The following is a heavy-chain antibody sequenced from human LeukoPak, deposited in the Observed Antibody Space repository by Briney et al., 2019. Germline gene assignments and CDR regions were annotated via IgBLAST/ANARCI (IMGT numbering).Heavy chain of an antibody. V-gene: IGHV3-33*01. D-gene: IGHD3-16*01. CDR3: ARDSAWARLGY. Sequence: PGGSLRLSCAASGFTFSSYGMHWVRQTPGMGLEWVAVIWYDGSNKYYGDSVKGRFTISRDDSKNTLYLQMNSLRAEDTAVYYCARDSAWARLGYWGQGTLVTVSS. CDR1: GFTFSSYG. J-gene: IGHJ4*02. CDR2: IWYDGSNK.